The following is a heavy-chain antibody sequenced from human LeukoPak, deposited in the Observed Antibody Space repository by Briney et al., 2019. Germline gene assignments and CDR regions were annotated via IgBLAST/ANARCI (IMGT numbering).Heavy chain of an antibody. J-gene: IGHJ4*02. CDR1: GFIFSNYG. CDR2: IWYDGSKK. V-gene: IGHV3-33*01. Sequence: PGRSLRLSCEGSGFIFSNYGIHWVRQAPGKGLEWVAVIWYDGSKKYYEDSAKGRFITSRDNSKNMVYLQINSLRVEDTAVYYCARDFGEFDYFDYWGQGTLVTVSS. D-gene: IGHD3-10*01. CDR3: ARDFGEFDYFDY.